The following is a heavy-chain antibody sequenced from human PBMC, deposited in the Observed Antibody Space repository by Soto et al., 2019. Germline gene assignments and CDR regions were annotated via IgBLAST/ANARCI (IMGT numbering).Heavy chain of an antibody. V-gene: IGHV3-11*06. CDR2: ISSSSYT. D-gene: IGHD2-2*01. CDR1: GFTFSDYY. J-gene: IGHJ5*02. Sequence: VGSLRLSCAASGFTFSDYYMSWIRQAPGKGLEWVSYISSSSYTNYADSVKGRFTISRDNAKNSLYLQMNSLRAEDTAVYYCVRCSSTSCWGEFDPWGQGTLVTV. CDR3: VRCSSTSCWGEFDP.